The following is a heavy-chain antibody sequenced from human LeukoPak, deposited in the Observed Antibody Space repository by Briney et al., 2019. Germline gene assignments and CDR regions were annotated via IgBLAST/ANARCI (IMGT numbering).Heavy chain of an antibody. CDR1: GFTFNSYV. V-gene: IGHV3-23*01. CDR2: ITTTGTT. Sequence: GGSLRPSCTAFGFTFNSYVMTWVRQAPGMGLEWVSTITTTGTTSYADSVKGRFAISRDNSKNTVYLQMNSLRAEDTALYFCTKSGPGSGWSRCYLDFWGQGILVTVSS. D-gene: IGHD6-19*01. J-gene: IGHJ4*02. CDR3: TKSGPGSGWSRCYLDF.